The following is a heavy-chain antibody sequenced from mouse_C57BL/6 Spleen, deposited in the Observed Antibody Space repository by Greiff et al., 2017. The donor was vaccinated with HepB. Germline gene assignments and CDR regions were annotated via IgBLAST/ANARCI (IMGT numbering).Heavy chain of an antibody. CDR1: GYAFSSSW. CDR3: SPYYFDY. CDR2: IYPGDGDT. Sequence: VQLQQSGPELVKPGASVKISCKASGYAFSSSWMNWVKQRPGKGLEWIGRIYPGDGDTNYDGKFKGKATLTADKSSSTAYMQLSSRTSEDSAVYFCSPYYFDYWGQGTTLTVAS. J-gene: IGHJ2*01. V-gene: IGHV1-82*01.